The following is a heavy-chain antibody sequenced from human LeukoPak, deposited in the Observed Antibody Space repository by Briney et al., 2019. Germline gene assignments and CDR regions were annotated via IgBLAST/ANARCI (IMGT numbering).Heavy chain of an antibody. CDR3: AELGVIMIGGV. V-gene: IGHV3-48*03. Sequence: PGGSLRLSRAVSRFALCRYEMNWVREAPGPGVGWGSYMGSSSSTIYYAESLTGRFTISRDNTKNSLYLHINSLRAQHTARCYIAELGVIMIGGVWGKGTTVTISS. CDR1: RFALCRYE. J-gene: IGHJ6*04. D-gene: IGHD3-10*02. CDR2: MGSSSSTI.